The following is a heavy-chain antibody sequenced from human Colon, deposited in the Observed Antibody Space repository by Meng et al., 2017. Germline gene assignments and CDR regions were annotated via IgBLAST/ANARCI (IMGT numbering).Heavy chain of an antibody. CDR3: ARLYGSGSYYKGWFDP. D-gene: IGHD3-10*01. J-gene: IGHJ5*02. Sequence: QVQGVQSGAEVKKPGSSVKVSCKASGGTFSSYAISWVRQAPGQGLEWMGGIIPIFGTANYAQKFQGRVTITTDESTSTAYMELSSLRSEDTAVYYCARLYGSGSYYKGWFDPWGQGTLVTVSS. CDR2: IIPIFGTA. CDR1: GGTFSSYA. V-gene: IGHV1-69*05.